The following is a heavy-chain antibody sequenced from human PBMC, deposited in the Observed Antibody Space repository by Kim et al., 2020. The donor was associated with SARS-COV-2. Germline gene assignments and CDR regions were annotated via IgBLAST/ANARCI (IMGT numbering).Heavy chain of an antibody. Sequence: KFQGRVTITADKSTSTAYMELSSLRSEDTAVYYCAILNLNYGDYVRDFDYWGQGTLVTVSS. CDR3: AILNLNYGDYVRDFDY. J-gene: IGHJ4*02. D-gene: IGHD4-17*01. V-gene: IGHV1-69*02.